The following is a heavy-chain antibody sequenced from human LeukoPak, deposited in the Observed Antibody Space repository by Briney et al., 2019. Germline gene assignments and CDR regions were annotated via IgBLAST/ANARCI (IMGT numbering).Heavy chain of an antibody. CDR2: IYPGDSDT. J-gene: IGHJ3*02. D-gene: IGHD3-9*01. CDR3: ARIGNEYYDILTGFPQGAFDI. Sequence: NTGESLKISCKGSGYSFTSYWIGWVRQMPGKGLEWMGIIYPGDSDTRYGPSFQGQVTISADKSISTAYLQWSSLKASDTAMYYCARIGNEYYDILTGFPQGAFDIWGQGTMVTVSS. CDR1: GYSFTSYW. V-gene: IGHV5-51*01.